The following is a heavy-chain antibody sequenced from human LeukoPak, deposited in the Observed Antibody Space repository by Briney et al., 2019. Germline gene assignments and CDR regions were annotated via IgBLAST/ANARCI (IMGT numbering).Heavy chain of an antibody. CDR1: GFTFSSYS. CDR2: ISSSSSYI. Sequence: GGSLRLSCAASGFTFSSYSMNWVRQAPGKGLEWVSSISSSSSYIYYADSVKVRFTISRDNAKNSLYLQMNSLRAEDTAVYYCGRDPAPGYFDYWGQGTLVTVSS. V-gene: IGHV3-21*01. CDR3: GRDPAPGYFDY. D-gene: IGHD3-10*01. J-gene: IGHJ4*02.